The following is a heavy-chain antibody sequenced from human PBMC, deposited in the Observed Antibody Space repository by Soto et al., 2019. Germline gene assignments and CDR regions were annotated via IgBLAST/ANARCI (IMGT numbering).Heavy chain of an antibody. CDR2: ISDDGNNK. CDR3: AKLDLGPSYPRAAVAVNRDNSRWPYYFDC. D-gene: IGHD6-19*01. Sequence: QVQLVESGGGVVQPGKSLRLSCAASGFTFSSYGMHWVRQAPGKGLEWVAVISDDGNNKYYADFVKGRFTISRDNSKNTLYLQMSSLRADDTAVYYCAKLDLGPSYPRAAVAVNRDNSRWPYYFDCWGQGTLVTVSS. CDR1: GFTFSSYG. J-gene: IGHJ4*02. V-gene: IGHV3-30*18.